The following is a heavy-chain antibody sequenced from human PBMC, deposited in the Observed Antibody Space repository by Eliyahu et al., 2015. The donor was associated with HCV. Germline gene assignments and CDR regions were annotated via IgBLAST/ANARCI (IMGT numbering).Heavy chain of an antibody. CDR3: TRGSIAPDF. V-gene: IGHV4-4*07. CDR2: IYNSGST. J-gene: IGHJ6*02. D-gene: IGHD6-6*01. CDR1: GASLNNYY. Sequence: QVQLQESGPGLVKPSETXSLTCTVSGASLNNYYWSWIRQPAGKGLEWIGRIYNSGSTDYNPSLKSRVTMSVDTSKNQFSLKLTSVTAADTAVYYCTRGSIAPDFWGQGTTVIVSS.